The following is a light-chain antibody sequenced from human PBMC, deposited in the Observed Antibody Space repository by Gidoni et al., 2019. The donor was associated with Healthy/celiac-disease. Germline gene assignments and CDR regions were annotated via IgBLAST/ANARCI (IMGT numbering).Light chain of an antibody. V-gene: IGLV3-25*03. J-gene: IGLJ3*02. CDR2: KDS. Sequence: SYELTQPPSVSVSPGQTARITCSGDALPKQYAYWSQQKPGQAPVLVIYKDSERPSGIPERFSGSRSGTTVTLTISGGQAEDEADYYCQSADSSGTYRVFGGGTKLTVL. CDR1: ALPKQY. CDR3: QSADSSGTYRV.